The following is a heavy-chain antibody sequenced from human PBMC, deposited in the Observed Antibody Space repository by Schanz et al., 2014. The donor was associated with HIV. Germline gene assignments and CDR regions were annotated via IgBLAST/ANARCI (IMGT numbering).Heavy chain of an antibody. Sequence: EVQLSESGGGVVQPGGSLRLSCAASGLAFSVYTMNWVRQTPGKGLEWVSSISGNGHYIYFANSLRGRFAISRDNARSSVFLEMNDLRADDTGVYYCARDLQGLARQGGMDVWGQGTTVTVSS. CDR3: ARDLQGLARQGGMDV. CDR1: GLAFSVYT. CDR2: ISGNGHYI. V-gene: IGHV3-21*06. D-gene: IGHD6-6*01. J-gene: IGHJ6*02.